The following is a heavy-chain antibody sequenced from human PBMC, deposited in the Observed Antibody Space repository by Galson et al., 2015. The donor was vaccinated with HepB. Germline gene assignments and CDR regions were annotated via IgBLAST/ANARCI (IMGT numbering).Heavy chain of an antibody. Sequence: SLRLSCAASGFTLSSYAMSWVRQAPGKGLEWVSAISGSGGSTYYADSVKGRFTISRDNSKNTLYLQMNSLRAEDTAVYYCAKDSWGAWGSGSAFDIWGQGTMVTVSS. CDR3: AKDSWGAWGSGSAFDI. CDR1: GFTLSSYA. CDR2: ISGSGGST. V-gene: IGHV3-23*01. J-gene: IGHJ3*02. D-gene: IGHD3-16*01.